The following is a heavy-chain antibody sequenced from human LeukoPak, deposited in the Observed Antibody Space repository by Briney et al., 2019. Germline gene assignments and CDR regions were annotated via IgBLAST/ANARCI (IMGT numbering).Heavy chain of an antibody. V-gene: IGHV3-23*01. CDR3: ARDRRIAVNDYFYY. J-gene: IGHJ4*02. Sequence: GGSLRLSCAASGLSLSILAINWVRHAPGKGLEWVSGIGGSGTTTYYADSVKGRFPLSRDNSKNTVFLQMSSLSAEDTALYYSARDRRIAVNDYFYYSGQGTLGIASS. CDR1: GLSLSILA. D-gene: IGHD2-21*01. CDR2: IGGSGTTT.